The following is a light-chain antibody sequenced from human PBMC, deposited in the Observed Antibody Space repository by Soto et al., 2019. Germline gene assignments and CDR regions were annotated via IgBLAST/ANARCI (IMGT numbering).Light chain of an antibody. CDR2: GSF. V-gene: IGKV3-15*01. CDR3: QQYNDRPPIT. J-gene: IGKJ5*01. Sequence: EVVMTQSPATLSASPGESAALSCRASQCVDNNVAWYQQKPGQAPRLLIVGSFARATGIPARFSGSGSGSEFTLTISGLQSEDFAVYYCQQYNDRPPITFGQGTRLEI. CDR1: QCVDNN.